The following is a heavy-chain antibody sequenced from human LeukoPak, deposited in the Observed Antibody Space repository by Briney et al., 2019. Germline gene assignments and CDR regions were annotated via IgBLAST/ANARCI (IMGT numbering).Heavy chain of an antibody. CDR3: ARASVGSSWYLGAFDI. D-gene: IGHD6-13*01. Sequence: ASVKVSCKASGYTFTSYYMHWVRQAPGQGLEWMGIINPSGGSTSYAQKFQGRVTMTRDTSTSTVYMELSSLRSEDTAVYYCARASVGSSWYLGAFDIWGQGTMVTVSS. CDR1: GYTFTSYY. V-gene: IGHV1-46*01. J-gene: IGHJ3*02. CDR2: INPSGGST.